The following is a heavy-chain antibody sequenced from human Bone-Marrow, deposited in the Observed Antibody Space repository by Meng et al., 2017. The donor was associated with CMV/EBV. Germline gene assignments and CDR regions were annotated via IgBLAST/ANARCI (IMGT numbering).Heavy chain of an antibody. V-gene: IGHV4-39*07. CDR2: IYYSGST. J-gene: IGHJ4*02. D-gene: IGHD3-10*01. Sequence: GSLRLSCTVSGGSVSSGSYYWSWIRQPPGKGLEWIGSIYYSGSTYYNPSLKSRVTISVDTSKNQFSLKLSSVTAADTAVYYCARERGSGSFPDYWGQGTLVTVSS. CDR1: GGSVSSGSYY. CDR3: ARERGSGSFPDY.